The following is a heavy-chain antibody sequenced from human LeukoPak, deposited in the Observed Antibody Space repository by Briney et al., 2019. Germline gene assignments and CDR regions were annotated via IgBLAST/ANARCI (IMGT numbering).Heavy chain of an antibody. CDR2: ISSSSSSI. J-gene: IGHJ4*02. V-gene: IGHV3-48*01. CDR3: ARENYADLFDY. D-gene: IGHD3-16*01. CDR1: GFTFKNYN. Sequence: PGGSLRLSCAASGFTFKNYNMQWVRQAPGKGLECISYISSSSSSIYSADSVQGRFTVSRDNAKNSLFLQMNSLRAEDTAVYYCARENYADLFDYWGQGTLVTVSS.